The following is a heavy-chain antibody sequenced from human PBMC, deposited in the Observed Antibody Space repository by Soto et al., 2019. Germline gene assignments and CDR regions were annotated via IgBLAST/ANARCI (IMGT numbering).Heavy chain of an antibody. CDR1: GGCMRSYF. CDR3: ARRRVATIMGRYYYYYYMDV. D-gene: IGHD5-12*01. V-gene: IGHV4-59*01. J-gene: IGHJ6*03. Sequence: PSESLYLTGTVSGGCMRSYFWSWIWQPPGKGLEWIGYVYYSGSTSYSPSLKSRVTISVDTSKNQSALKLSSVTAADTAVYYCARRRVATIMGRYYYYYYMDVWGKGTTVTVSS. CDR2: VYYSGST.